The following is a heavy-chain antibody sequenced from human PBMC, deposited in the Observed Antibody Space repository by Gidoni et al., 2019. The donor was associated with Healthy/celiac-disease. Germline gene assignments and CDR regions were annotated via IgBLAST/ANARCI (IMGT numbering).Heavy chain of an antibody. CDR2: ISYDGSNK. CDR3: ARPYYDSSGYYP. J-gene: IGHJ5*02. D-gene: IGHD3-22*01. V-gene: IGHV3-30*04. CDR1: GFTFSSYA. Sequence: QVQLVESGGGVVQPGRSLRLSCAASGFTFSSYAMHWVRQAPGKGLEWVAVISYDGSNKYYADSVKGRFTISRDNSKNTLYLQMNSLRAEDTAVYYCARPYYDSSGYYPWGQGTLVTVSS.